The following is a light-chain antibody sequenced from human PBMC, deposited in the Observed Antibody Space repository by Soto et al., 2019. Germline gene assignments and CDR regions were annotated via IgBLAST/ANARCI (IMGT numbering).Light chain of an antibody. V-gene: IGLV2-14*01. Sequence: QSALTQPASVSGSPGQSITISCTGTSSDVGGFNYVSWYQQHPGKAPKLMIYDVSNRPSGVSNRFSGCKSGNTASLTISGLQAEDEADYCCSSYTSSSTPLYVFGTGTKVTVL. CDR1: SSDVGGFNY. CDR2: DVS. J-gene: IGLJ1*01. CDR3: SSYTSSSTPLYV.